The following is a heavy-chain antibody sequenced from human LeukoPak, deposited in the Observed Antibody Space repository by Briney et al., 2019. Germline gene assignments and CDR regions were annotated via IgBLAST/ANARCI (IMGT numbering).Heavy chain of an antibody. CDR2: ISYDGSNK. Sequence: GSLRLSCAASGFTFSSYGMHWVRRAPGKGLEWVAVISYDGSNKYYADSVKGRFTISRDNSKNTLYLQMNSLRAEDTAVYYCAKDRRTYYDFWSGPFDYWGQGTLVTVSS. D-gene: IGHD3-3*01. V-gene: IGHV3-30*18. CDR1: GFTFSSYG. J-gene: IGHJ4*02. CDR3: AKDRRTYYDFWSGPFDY.